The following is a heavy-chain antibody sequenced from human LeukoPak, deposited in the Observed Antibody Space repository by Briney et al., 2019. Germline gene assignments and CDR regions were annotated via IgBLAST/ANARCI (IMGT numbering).Heavy chain of an antibody. Sequence: GGSLRLSCAASGFTFSSYSMNWVRQAPGKGLEWVSYISSSSTTIYYADSVKGRFTISRDNAKNSLYLQMNSLRDEDTAVYYCAREYDILTGYPYYFDYWGQGTLVTVSS. CDR1: GFTFSSYS. CDR2: ISSSSTTI. J-gene: IGHJ4*02. D-gene: IGHD3-9*01. CDR3: AREYDILTGYPYYFDY. V-gene: IGHV3-48*02.